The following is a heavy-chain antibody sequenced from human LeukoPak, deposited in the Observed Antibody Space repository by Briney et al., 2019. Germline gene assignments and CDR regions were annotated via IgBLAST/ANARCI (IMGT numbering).Heavy chain of an antibody. CDR1: GGSISSSSYY. V-gene: IGHV4-39*07. J-gene: IGHJ4*02. CDR2: IYYSGST. CDR3: ASSPNQYFIDY. D-gene: IGHD1-14*01. Sequence: SETLSLTCTVSGGSISSSSYYWGWIRQPPGKGLEWIGSIYYSGSTYYNPSLKSRVTISVDTSKNQFSLKLNSVTDADTAVYYCASSPNQYFIDYWGQGALVTVSS.